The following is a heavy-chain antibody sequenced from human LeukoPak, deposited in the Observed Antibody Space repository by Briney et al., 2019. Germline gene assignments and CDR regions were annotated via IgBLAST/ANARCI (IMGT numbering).Heavy chain of an antibody. D-gene: IGHD1-26*01. CDR2: INTDGSST. CDR1: GFTFSSYW. J-gene: IGHJ4*02. CDR3: AALSGSYYGGDY. V-gene: IGHV3-74*01. Sequence: GGSLRLSCAASGFTFSSYWMHWVRQAPGKRLVWVSRINTDGSSTTYADSVKGRFTISRDNAKNTLYLQMNSLRAEDTAVYYCAALSGSYYGGDYWGQGTLVTVSS.